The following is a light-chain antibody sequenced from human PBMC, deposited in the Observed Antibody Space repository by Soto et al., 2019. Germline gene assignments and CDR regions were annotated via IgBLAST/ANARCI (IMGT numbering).Light chain of an antibody. CDR2: EVS. J-gene: IGLJ1*01. CDR1: SSDVGGYNF. Sequence: QSALTQPASVSGSPGQSITISCTGTSSDVGGYNFVSWYQQHPGKAPKLMIYEVSNRPSGVSNRFSGSKSGNTASLTISGLQAEDEADYCCSSYTSSTPLGYVFGTGTK. CDR3: SSYTSSTPLGYV. V-gene: IGLV2-14*01.